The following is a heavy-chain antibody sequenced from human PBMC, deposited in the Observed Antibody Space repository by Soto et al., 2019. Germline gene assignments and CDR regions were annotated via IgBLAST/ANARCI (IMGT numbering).Heavy chain of an antibody. J-gene: IGHJ6*02. V-gene: IGHV5-51*01. CDR3: ARTSAAGKYYYGMDV. D-gene: IGHD6-13*01. CDR2: IYPGDSDT. CDR1: GYSFTNYW. Sequence: GESLKISCKGSGYSFTNYWIGWVRQMPGKGLEWMGIIYPGDSDTRYSPSFQGQVTISADKSISTAYLQWSSLKASDTAMYYFARTSAAGKYYYGMDVWGQGTTVTVSS.